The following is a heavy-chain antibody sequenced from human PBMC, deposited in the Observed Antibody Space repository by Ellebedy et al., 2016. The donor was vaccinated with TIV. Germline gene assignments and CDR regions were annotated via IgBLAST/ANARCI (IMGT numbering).Heavy chain of an antibody. V-gene: IGHV1-2*02. CDR3: ARDGAYSYGYYY. Sequence: ASVKVSCKASGYPFTGYYMHWVRQAPGQGLEWMGWINPNSGGTTYAQKFQGRVTMTRDTSISTAYMELSRLRSDDTAVYYCARDGAYSYGYYYWGQGTLVTVSS. CDR1: GYPFTGYY. D-gene: IGHD5-18*01. CDR2: INPNSGGT. J-gene: IGHJ4*02.